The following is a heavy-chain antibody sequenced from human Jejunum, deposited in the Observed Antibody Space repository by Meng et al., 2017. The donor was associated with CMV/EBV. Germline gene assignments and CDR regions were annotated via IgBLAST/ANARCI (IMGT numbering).Heavy chain of an antibody. V-gene: IGHV2-5*02. D-gene: IGHD2-2*01. CDR2: IYWDDDK. CDR1: GFSLSTSEVG. Sequence: QLTLKESGPTLVKPTQTLTLTCTFSGFSLSTSEVGVRWIHQPPGKALEWLAVIYWDDDKRYSPSLKSRLTITKDTSKNQVVLTLTNMDPVDTSTYYCALFTRSWFDPWGQGTLVTVSS. CDR3: ALFTRSWFDP. J-gene: IGHJ5*02.